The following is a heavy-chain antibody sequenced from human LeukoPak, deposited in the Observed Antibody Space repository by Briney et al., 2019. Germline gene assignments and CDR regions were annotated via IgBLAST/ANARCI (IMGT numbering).Heavy chain of an antibody. CDR2: IYYSGST. CDR1: GGSISSYY. CDR3: ARGSSMVKAAAGTQWLVWGYYFDY. J-gene: IGHJ4*02. D-gene: IGHD6-13*01. Sequence: SETLSLTCTVSGGSISSYYWSWIRQPPGKGLEWIGYIYYSGSTYYNPSLKSRVTISVDTSKNQFSLKLSSVTAADTAVYYCARGSSMVKAAAGTQWLVWGYYFDYWGQGTLVTVSS. V-gene: IGHV4-30-4*01.